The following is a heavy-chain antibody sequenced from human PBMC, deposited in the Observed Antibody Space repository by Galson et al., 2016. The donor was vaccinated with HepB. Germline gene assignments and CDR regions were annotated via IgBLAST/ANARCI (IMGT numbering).Heavy chain of an antibody. J-gene: IGHJ6*04. CDR3: ARGKFDCSGGTCHYYGMDV. Sequence: SLRLSCAVSGFTFSNYAMSWVRQAPGKGLEWVSAIGTAGDTYYPGSVRGRFTISRENSKNSLYLQMNSLTAGDTAVYYCARGKFDCSGGTCHYYGMDVWGKGTTVTVSS. CDR2: IGTAGDT. CDR1: GFTFSNYA. V-gene: IGHV3-13*01. D-gene: IGHD2-15*01.